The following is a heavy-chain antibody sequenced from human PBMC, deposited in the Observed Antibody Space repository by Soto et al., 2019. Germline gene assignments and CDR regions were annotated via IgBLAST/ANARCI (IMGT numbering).Heavy chain of an antibody. V-gene: IGHV4-59*01. J-gene: IGHJ4*02. D-gene: IGHD5-12*01. CDR1: GGSISSYY. Sequence: SETLSLTCTVSGGSISSYYWSWIRQPPGKGLEWIGYIYYSGSTNYNPSLKSRVTISVDTSKNQFSLKLSSVTAADTAVYYCAREGSGWLQLREFDYWGQGTLVTVSS. CDR3: AREGSGWLQLREFDY. CDR2: IYYSGST.